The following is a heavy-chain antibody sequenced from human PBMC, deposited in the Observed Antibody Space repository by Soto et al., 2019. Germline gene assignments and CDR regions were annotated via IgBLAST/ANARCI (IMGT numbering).Heavy chain of an antibody. D-gene: IGHD3-16*02. CDR2: ISSSSSYI. Sequence: GGSLRLSCAASGFTFSSYSMNWVRQAPGKGLEWDSSISSSSSYIYYADSVKGRFTISRDNAKNSLYLQMNSLRAEDTAVYYGARLYDYVWGSYRFVDPNYLPYYYYGMDVWGQGTTVTVSS. CDR1: GFTFSSYS. V-gene: IGHV3-21*01. CDR3: ARLYDYVWGSYRFVDPNYLPYYYYGMDV. J-gene: IGHJ6*02.